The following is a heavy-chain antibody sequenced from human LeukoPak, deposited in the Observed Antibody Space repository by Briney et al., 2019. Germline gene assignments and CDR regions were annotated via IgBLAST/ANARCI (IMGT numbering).Heavy chain of an antibody. J-gene: IGHJ5*02. CDR2: ISSSGSTI. CDR1: GFTFSDYY. CDR3: ARDKNQDHIVVVTAIFNWFDP. Sequence: GGSLRLSCAASGFTFSDYYMSWIRQAPGKGLEWVSYISSSGSTIYYADSVKGRFTISRDNAKNSLYLQMNSLRAEDTAVYYCARDKNQDHIVVVTAIFNWFDPWGQGTLVTVSP. D-gene: IGHD2-21*02. V-gene: IGHV3-11*04.